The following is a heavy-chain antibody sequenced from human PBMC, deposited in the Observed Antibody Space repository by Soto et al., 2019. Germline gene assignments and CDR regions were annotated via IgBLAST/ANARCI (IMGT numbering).Heavy chain of an antibody. CDR3: ARDPVTAADYFDY. CDR1: GDSVSSNSAT. CDR2: TYYRSKWYY. Sequence: QVQLQQSGPGLVKPSQTLSLTCAISGDSVSSNSATWNLIRQSTSRGLEWLGRTYYRSKWYYDYAVSVKSRITSNPDTSKNQVSLQLNSVTPEDTAVYYCARDPVTAADYFDYWGPGTLVTVSS. V-gene: IGHV6-1*01. J-gene: IGHJ4*02. D-gene: IGHD6-13*01.